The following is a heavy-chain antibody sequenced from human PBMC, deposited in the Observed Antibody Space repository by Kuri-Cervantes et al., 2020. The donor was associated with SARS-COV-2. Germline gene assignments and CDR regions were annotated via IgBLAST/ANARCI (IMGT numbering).Heavy chain of an antibody. V-gene: IGHV4-34*01. CDR1: GESFSGYY. J-gene: IGHJ4*02. CDR3: ARVLPEITIFGVVRTRAYYFDY. D-gene: IGHD3-3*01. Sequence: SQTLSLTCAFYGESFSGYYWNWIRQSPGKGLEWIGEVNHRGSTNYNPSLKSRVTISVDTSSKQFSLQLSSVTAADTAVYYCARVLPEITIFGVVRTRAYYFDYWGQGTLVTVSS. CDR2: VNHRGST.